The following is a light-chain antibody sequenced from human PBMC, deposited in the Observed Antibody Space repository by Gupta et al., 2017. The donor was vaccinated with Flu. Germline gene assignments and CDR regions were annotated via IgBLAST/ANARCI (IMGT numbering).Light chain of an antibody. CDR2: GAS. CDR1: QSVASY. CDR3: QHYGTSPT. V-gene: IGKV3-20*01. J-gene: IGKJ2*01. Sequence: PGEGATLSCRASQSVASYLAWYQQKTGQAPRLLIYGASSRATGIPDRFSGSGSGTDFSLTISRLEPEDFAVYYCQHYGTSPTFGQGTKLEIK.